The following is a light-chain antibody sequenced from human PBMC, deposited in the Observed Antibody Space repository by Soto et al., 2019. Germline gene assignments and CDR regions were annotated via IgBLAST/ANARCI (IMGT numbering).Light chain of an antibody. CDR1: RSDVGGYTY. V-gene: IGLV2-14*01. J-gene: IGLJ3*02. CDR2: EVS. CDR3: SSYTIGSTPWL. Sequence: QSVLTQPASVSGSPGQSITISCTGTRSDVGGYTYVSWYQQHPTKAPKLILYEVSRRPSGVSNRFSGSKSGSTASLTISGLQPEDEADYYCSSYTIGSTPWLFGGGTKLTVL.